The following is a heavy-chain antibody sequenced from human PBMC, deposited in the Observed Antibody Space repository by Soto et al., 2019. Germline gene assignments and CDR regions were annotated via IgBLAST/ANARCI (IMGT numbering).Heavy chain of an antibody. CDR2: ISSGGSTT. CDR1: GFTFSNYA. J-gene: IGHJ5*02. V-gene: IGHV3-23*01. D-gene: IGHD2-15*01. Sequence: GGSLRLSCAASGFTFSNYAMSWVRQAPGKGLEWVSAISSGGSTTYYADSVKGRFTISRDNSKNTLYLQMNSLRAEDTAVYYCAKGYCSGGSCYPGWFDPWGQGTLVTVSS. CDR3: AKGYCSGGSCYPGWFDP.